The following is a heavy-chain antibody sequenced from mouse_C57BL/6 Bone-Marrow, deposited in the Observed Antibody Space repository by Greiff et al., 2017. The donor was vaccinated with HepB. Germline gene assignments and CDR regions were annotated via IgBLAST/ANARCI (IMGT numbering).Heavy chain of an antibody. CDR2: IWSGGST. CDR1: GFSLTSYG. Sequence: QVQLKQSGPGLVQPSQSLSITCTVSGFSLTSYGVHWVRQSPGKGLEWLGVIWSGGSTDYNAAFISRLSISKDNSKSQVFFKMNSLQADDTAIYYCASLYYYGSRYFDVWGTGTTVTVSS. V-gene: IGHV2-2*01. J-gene: IGHJ1*03. CDR3: ASLYYYGSRYFDV. D-gene: IGHD1-1*01.